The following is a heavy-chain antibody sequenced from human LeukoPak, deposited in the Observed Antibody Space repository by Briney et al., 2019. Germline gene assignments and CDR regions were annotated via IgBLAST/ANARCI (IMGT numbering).Heavy chain of an antibody. CDR3: ATSGPSPTAGTRYFQH. V-gene: IGHV1-24*01. J-gene: IGHJ1*01. CDR1: GYALTELS. CDR2: FDPEDGGT. D-gene: IGHD6-13*01. Sequence: ASVKVFCKVSGYALTELSMHWVRQAPGKGLEWMGGFDPEDGGTIYAQKFQGRVTMTEDTSTDTAYMELSSLRSEDTAVYYCATSGPSPTAGTRYFQHWGQGTLVTVSS.